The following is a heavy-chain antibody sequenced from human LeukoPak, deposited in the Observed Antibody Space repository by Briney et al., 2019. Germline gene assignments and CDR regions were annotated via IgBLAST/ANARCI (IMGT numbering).Heavy chain of an antibody. V-gene: IGHV4-59*01. CDR2: IYYSGST. CDR3: ARGGSGSLHY. J-gene: IGHJ4*02. D-gene: IGHD3-10*01. CDR1: GDSISIYY. Sequence: SETLSLTCTVSGDSISIYYWSWIRQPPGKGLEWIGYIYYSGSTNYNPSLKSRVTISVDTSKNQFSLKLSSVTAADTAVYYCARGGSGSLHYWGQGTLVTVSS.